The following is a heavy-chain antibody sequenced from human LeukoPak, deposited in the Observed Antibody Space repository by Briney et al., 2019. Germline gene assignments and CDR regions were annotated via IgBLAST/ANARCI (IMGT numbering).Heavy chain of an antibody. CDR3: ARDVDWNYADY. V-gene: IGHV4-4*07. CDR1: GGSINTYY. Sequence: PSETLSLTCTGSGGSINTYYWGWLRQPAGKRREWVGRISKSGSTNYNPSLKSRVTMSIDTSKNQFSLILTSVTAADTAVYYCARDVDWNYADYWGQGPLVTVSS. CDR2: ISKSGST. J-gene: IGHJ4*02. D-gene: IGHD1-7*01.